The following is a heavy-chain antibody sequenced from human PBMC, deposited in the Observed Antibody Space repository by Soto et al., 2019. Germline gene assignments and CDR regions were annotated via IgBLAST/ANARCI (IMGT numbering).Heavy chain of an antibody. CDR2: ISLNSGSI. Sequence: TGGSLRLSCAASGFTFDDYAIHWVRQAPGKGLEWVSGISLNSGSIGYADSVKGRFTISRDNAKNSLYLQMNSLRAEDTALYYCAKGGLLLHDAFDIWGQGTMVTVSS. CDR3: AKGGLLLHDAFDI. J-gene: IGHJ3*02. D-gene: IGHD2-15*01. V-gene: IGHV3-9*01. CDR1: GFTFDDYA.